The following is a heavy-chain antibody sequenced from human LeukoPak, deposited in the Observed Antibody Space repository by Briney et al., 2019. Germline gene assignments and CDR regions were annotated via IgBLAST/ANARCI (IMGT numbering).Heavy chain of an antibody. CDR2: IYSGGST. CDR3: ARESVYYYYYYMDV. V-gene: IGHV3-66*02. CDR1: GFTVSSNY. Sequence: GGSLGLSCAASGFTVSSNYMSWVRQAPGKGLEWVSVIYSGGSTYYADSVKGRFTISRDNSKNTLYLQMNSLRAEDTAVYYCARESVYYYYYYMDVWGKGTTVTVSS. J-gene: IGHJ6*03.